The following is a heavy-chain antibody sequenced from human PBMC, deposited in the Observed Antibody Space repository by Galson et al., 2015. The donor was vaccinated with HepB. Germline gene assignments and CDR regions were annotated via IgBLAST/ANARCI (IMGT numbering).Heavy chain of an antibody. CDR3: TTYRGPTWTFFDY. Sequence: SLRLSCAASRFTFSNFWMVWVRQAPGKGLEWVANIDRDGSETNYVDSVKGRFTISRDNAKNSLYLQMNNLRAEDTATYYCTTYRGPTWTFFDYWGQGNLVTVTS. V-gene: IGHV3-7*01. D-gene: IGHD3/OR15-3a*01. CDR1: RFTFSNFW. CDR2: IDRDGSET. J-gene: IGHJ4*02.